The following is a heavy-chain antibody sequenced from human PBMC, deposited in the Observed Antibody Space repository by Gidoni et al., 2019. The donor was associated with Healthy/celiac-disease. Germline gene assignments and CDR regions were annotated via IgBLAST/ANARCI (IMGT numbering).Heavy chain of an antibody. J-gene: IGHJ3*02. CDR1: GGTFSSYA. CDR3: ARPRAGPSGYAPPDAFDI. Sequence: QVQLLQSGAEVTKPGSSVTVSCKASGGTFSSYALSWVRQATGQGLEWMGGIIPSFGTANYAQKFQGRVTITADESTSTAYMELSSLRSEDTAVYYCARPRAGPSGYAPPDAFDIWGQGTMVTVSS. D-gene: IGHD5-12*01. CDR2: IIPSFGTA. V-gene: IGHV1-69*01.